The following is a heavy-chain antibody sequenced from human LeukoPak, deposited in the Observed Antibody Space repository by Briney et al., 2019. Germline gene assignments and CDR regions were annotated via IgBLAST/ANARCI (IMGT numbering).Heavy chain of an antibody. V-gene: IGHV5-10-1*01. J-gene: IGHJ1*01. Sequence: GASLKTSCQCSVSSFTSYWISWVRQLPGKGLEWMGRIDPSDSYTKYSPSFQGHVTISADKSISTAYLQWSSLKASDTAMYYCATTIEYSSSSAEYFQHWGQGTLVTVSA. CDR3: ATTIEYSSSSAEYFQH. CDR1: VSSFTSYW. CDR2: IDPSDSYT. D-gene: IGHD6-6*01.